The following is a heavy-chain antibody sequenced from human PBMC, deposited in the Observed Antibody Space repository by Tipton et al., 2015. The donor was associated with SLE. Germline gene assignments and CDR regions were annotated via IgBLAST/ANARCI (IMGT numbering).Heavy chain of an antibody. CDR2: FFYSGST. J-gene: IGHJ4*02. CDR1: GDSISTYY. Sequence: TLSLTCTVSGDSISTYYWTWIRQPPGKGLEWLGCFFYSGSTNYNPSLKSRVTLSRDTSKNQFSLRLRSVTAADTAIYYCARDEDIAMPFYWGQGTLVTVSS. CDR3: ARDEDIAMPFY. V-gene: IGHV4-59*12. D-gene: IGHD5-18*01.